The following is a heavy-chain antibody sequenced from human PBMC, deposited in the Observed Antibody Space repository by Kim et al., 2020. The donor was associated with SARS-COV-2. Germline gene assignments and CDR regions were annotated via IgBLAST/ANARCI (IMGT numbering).Heavy chain of an antibody. CDR1: GGTFSNYA. J-gene: IGHJ6*02. CDR2: IIPIFGTA. CDR3: ARTGYSSGYYYYYGMDV. Sequence: SVKVSCKASGGTFSNYAISWVRQAPGQGLEWMGGIIPIFGTANYAQKFQGRVTITADESTSTAYMELSSLRSDDTAVYYCARTGYSSGYYYYYGMDVWGQGTTVTVSS. D-gene: IGHD6-19*01. V-gene: IGHV1-69*13.